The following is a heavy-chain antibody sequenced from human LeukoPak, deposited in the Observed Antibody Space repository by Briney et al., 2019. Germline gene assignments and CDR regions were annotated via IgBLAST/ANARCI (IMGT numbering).Heavy chain of an antibody. V-gene: IGHV3-30-3*01. CDR1: GFTFSSYA. Sequence: TGRSLRLSCAASGFTFSSYAMHWVRQAPGKGLEWVAAISYDGSNKYYADSVKARFTISRDNSKNTLYLQMNSLRGEDTAVYFCAREAPLFDYWGQGTLVTVSS. CDR3: AREAPLFDY. CDR2: ISYDGSNK. J-gene: IGHJ4*02.